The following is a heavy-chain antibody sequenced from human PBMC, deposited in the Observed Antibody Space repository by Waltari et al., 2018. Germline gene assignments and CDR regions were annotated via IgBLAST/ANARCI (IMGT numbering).Heavy chain of an antibody. Sequence: QVQLVQSGAEVKKPGASVKVSCKASGYTFTSYYMHWVRQAPGQGLEWMGIINPSGGSTSYAQKFQGRVTMTRDTSTSTVYMELSSLRAEDMAVYYCARDAGEYDSSGPFDYWGQGTLVTVSS. D-gene: IGHD3-22*01. V-gene: IGHV1-46*01. J-gene: IGHJ4*02. CDR1: GYTFTSYY. CDR2: INPSGGST. CDR3: ARDAGEYDSSGPFDY.